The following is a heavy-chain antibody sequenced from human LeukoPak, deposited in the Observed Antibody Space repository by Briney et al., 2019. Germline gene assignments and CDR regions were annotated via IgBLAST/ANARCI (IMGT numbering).Heavy chain of an antibody. CDR2: IIPIFGTA. CDR1: GGTFSSYA. V-gene: IGHV1-69*05. J-gene: IGHJ4*02. CDR3: AREDMIMFGGVID. D-gene: IGHD3-16*02. Sequence: WASVKVSCKASGGTFSSYAISWLRQAPAQGLEWMGRIIPIFGTANYAQKFQGRVTITTDESTSTAYMELSSLRSEDTAVYYCAREDMIMFGGVIDWGQGTLVTVSS.